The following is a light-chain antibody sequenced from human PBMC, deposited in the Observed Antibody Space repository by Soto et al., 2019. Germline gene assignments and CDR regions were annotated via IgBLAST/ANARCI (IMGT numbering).Light chain of an antibody. CDR2: GNS. CDR1: SSNIGAGYD. Sequence: QSVLTQPPSVSGAPGQRVTISCTGSSSNIGAGYDVHWYQQLPGTAPKLLISGNSNRPSGVPDRFSGSKSGTSASLAITGLQAEDEADYYCQSYDISLSGWVFGGGTKVTVL. V-gene: IGLV1-40*01. J-gene: IGLJ3*02. CDR3: QSYDISLSGWV.